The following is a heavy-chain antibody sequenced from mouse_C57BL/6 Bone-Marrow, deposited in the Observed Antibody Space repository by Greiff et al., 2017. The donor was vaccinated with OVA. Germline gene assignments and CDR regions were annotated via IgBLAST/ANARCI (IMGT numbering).Heavy chain of an antibody. V-gene: IGHV2-5*01. CDR1: GFSLTSYG. Sequence: VQLQESGPGLVQPSQSLSITCTVSGFSLTSYGVHWVRQSPGKGLEWLGVIWRGGSTDYNAAFMSRLSITKDNSKSQVFFKMNSLQADDTAIYYCAKSLLPPYAMDYWGQGTSVTVSS. CDR2: IWRGGST. CDR3: AKSLLPPYAMDY. J-gene: IGHJ4*01. D-gene: IGHD1-1*01.